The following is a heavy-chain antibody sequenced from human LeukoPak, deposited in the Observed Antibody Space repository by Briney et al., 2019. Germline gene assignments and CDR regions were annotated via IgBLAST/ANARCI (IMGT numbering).Heavy chain of an antibody. V-gene: IGHV3-30*04. J-gene: IGHJ4*02. D-gene: IGHD3-10*01. CDR1: GFTFSSYS. CDR3: ARDNGEGYFGSGSFDY. Sequence: GRSLRLSCAASGFTFSSYSMHWVRQVPGKGLDWVTRISYDASEKYYADSVKGRFTISRDNSKNTLHLQMNSLRTEDTALYYCARDNGEGYFGSGSFDYWGQGILVTVSS. CDR2: ISYDASEK.